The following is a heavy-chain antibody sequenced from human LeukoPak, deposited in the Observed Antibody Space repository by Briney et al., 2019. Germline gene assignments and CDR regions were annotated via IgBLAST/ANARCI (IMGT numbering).Heavy chain of an antibody. D-gene: IGHD6-19*01. CDR1: GYTFTGCY. J-gene: IGHJ4*02. Sequence: ASVKVSCKASGYTFTGCYMHWVRQAPGQGLEWMGWINPNSGGTNYAQKFQGRVTMTRDTSISTAYMELSRLRSDDTAVYYCARRQQWLGGDFDYWGQGTLVTVSS. CDR2: INPNSGGT. CDR3: ARRQQWLGGDFDY. V-gene: IGHV1-2*02.